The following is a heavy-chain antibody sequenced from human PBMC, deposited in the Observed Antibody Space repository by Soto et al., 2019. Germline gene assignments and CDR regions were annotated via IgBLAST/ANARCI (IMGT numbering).Heavy chain of an antibody. CDR2: IIPIFGTA. CDR3: ARDSCFGGTCYDDAFDV. D-gene: IGHD2-15*01. V-gene: IGHV1-69*13. J-gene: IGHJ3*01. Sequence: SVKVSCKASGGTFSSYAISWVRQAPGQRLEWMGGIIPIFGTANYAQKFQGRVTITADESTSTAYMELSSLRSEDTAVYYCARDSCFGGTCYDDAFDVWGQGTMVTVSS. CDR1: GGTFSSYA.